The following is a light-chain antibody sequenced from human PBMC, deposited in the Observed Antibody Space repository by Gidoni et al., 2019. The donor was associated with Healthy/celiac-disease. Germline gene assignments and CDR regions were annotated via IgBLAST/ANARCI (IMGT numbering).Light chain of an antibody. V-gene: IGKV1-9*01. CDR2: AAS. Sequence: IQLTQSPSFLSASVGDRVTITCRASQGISSYLAWYQQKPGKAPKLLIYAASTLQSGVPSRFSGSGSGTEFTLTISSLQPEDFGTYYCKQRNSYPLTFGGGTKVEIK. J-gene: IGKJ4*01. CDR3: KQRNSYPLT. CDR1: QGISSY.